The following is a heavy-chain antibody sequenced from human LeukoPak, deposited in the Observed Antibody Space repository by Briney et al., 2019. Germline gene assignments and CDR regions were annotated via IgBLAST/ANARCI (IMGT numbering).Heavy chain of an antibody. D-gene: IGHD1-14*01. CDR1: GGSISSGGYY. CDR2: IYYSGST. V-gene: IGHV4-31*03. J-gene: IGHJ6*04. CDR3: ARGGSQGGYYYYGMDV. Sequence: SETLSLTCTVSGGSISSGGYYWSWIRQHPGKGLEWIGYIYYSGSTYYNPSLKSRVTISVDTSKNQFSLKLSSVTAADTAVYYCARGGSQGGYYYYGMDVWGKGTTVTVSS.